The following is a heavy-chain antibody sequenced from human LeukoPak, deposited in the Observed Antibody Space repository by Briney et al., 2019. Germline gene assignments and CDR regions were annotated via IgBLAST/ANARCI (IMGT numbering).Heavy chain of an antibody. D-gene: IGHD4-17*01. V-gene: IGHV3-30*03. CDR1: GFTFSSYG. CDR3: ARASRAVTELDY. J-gene: IGHJ4*02. CDR2: ISYDGSNK. Sequence: GGSLRLSCAASGFTFSSYGIHWVRQAPGKGLEWVAVISYDGSNKHYADSVKGRFTISRDNSKNTLYLQMNSLRAEDTAVYYCARASRAVTELDYWGQGTLVTVSS.